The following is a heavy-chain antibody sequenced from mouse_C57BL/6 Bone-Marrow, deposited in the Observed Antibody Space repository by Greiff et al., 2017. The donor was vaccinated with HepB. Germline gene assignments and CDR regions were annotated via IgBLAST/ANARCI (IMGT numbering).Heavy chain of an antibody. CDR2: IRSKSNNYAT. CDR3: VRQYYGSSYDV. J-gene: IGHJ1*03. CDR1: GFSFNTYA. D-gene: IGHD1-1*01. Sequence: EVKLMESGGGLVQPKGSLKLSCAASGFSFNTYAMNWVRQAPGKGLEWVARIRSKSNNYATYYADSVKDRFTISRDDSESMLYLQMNNLKTEDTAMYDCVRQYYGSSYDVWGTGTTVTVSA. V-gene: IGHV10-1*01.